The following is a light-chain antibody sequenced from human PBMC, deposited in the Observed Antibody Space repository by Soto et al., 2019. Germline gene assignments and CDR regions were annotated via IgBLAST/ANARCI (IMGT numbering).Light chain of an antibody. J-gene: IGKJ1*01. CDR3: QEYNFAPWT. Sequence: DIQMTQSPSSLSASIGDRATITCPTSQDISNSLAWYQQKPGKAPKLLIFAASTLQSGVPSRFSGGGSGTEFTLTISSLQPEDVATYYCQEYNFAPWTFGQGTKVEI. CDR2: AAS. CDR1: QDISNS. V-gene: IGKV1-27*01.